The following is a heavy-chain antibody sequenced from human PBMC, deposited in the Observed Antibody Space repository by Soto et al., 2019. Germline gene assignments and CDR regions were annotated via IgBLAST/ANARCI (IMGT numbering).Heavy chain of an antibody. D-gene: IGHD4-17*01. Sequence: LRLSCAASGFTFSSYALSWVRQSPGKGLEWGSAISGSGGSTYYADSVKGRFTISRDNSKNTLYLQMNSLRAEDTAVYYCAKDPDYGDFFYFDYWGQGTLVTVSS. CDR1: GFTFSSYA. J-gene: IGHJ4*02. CDR2: ISGSGGST. V-gene: IGHV3-23*01. CDR3: AKDPDYGDFFYFDY.